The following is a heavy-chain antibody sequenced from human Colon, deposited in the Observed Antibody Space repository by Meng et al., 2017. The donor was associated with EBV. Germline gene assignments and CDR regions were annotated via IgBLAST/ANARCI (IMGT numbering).Heavy chain of an antibody. CDR3: RNAFCSAEAGCSDQ. J-gene: IGHJ4*02. CDR2: INESGST. D-gene: IGHD3-3*01. CDR1: GGSFSNSY. Sequence: QAQRQGLVQGLLKPSETWSITCADLGGSFSNSYWSWIRQPPGKRLEWIGEINESGSTKYNPSLKSRVTILMDTSKNKFSLRLSSVTAADTAVYYCRNAFCSAEAGCSDQWGQGTLVTVSS. V-gene: IGHV4-34*01.